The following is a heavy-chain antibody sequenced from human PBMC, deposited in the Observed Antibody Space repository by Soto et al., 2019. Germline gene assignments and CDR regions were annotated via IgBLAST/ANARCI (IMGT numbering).Heavy chain of an antibody. CDR1: GYTFTNYA. J-gene: IGHJ4*02. Sequence: QVHLVQSGAEVKKPGASVKVSCKASGYTFTNYAIHWVRQAPGQRLEWMGWINAGNGETEDSHKFEGRVSITRDTSASTAYMVLSRLRSEDTAVYYCATGLITIFYDYWGQGTLVTVSS. D-gene: IGHD3-3*01. CDR3: ATGLITIFYDY. V-gene: IGHV1-3*01. CDR2: INAGNGET.